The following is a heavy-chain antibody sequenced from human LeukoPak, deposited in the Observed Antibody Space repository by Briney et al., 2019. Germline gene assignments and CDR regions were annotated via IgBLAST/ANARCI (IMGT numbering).Heavy chain of an antibody. Sequence: GGSLRLACAAAGFTLGSDGIDWVRLARGKGLGWVSYISSSVSTISYAECVKGRFTTARDNAKNSLYLQTNSLRAERLSVYYCASPPPNYDSSGYPTFGYWGQGTLVTVSS. D-gene: IGHD3-22*01. CDR3: ASPPPNYDSSGYPTFGY. J-gene: IGHJ4*02. CDR2: ISSSVSTI. V-gene: IGHV3-48*03. CDR1: GFTLGSDG.